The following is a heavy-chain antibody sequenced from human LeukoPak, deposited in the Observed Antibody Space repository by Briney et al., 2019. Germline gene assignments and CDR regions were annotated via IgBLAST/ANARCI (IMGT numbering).Heavy chain of an antibody. Sequence: GGSLRLSCAASGFTFSDYYMSWIRQAPGKGLEWISYITSSGSTIYYADSVKGRFTISRDNSKNTLYLQMNSLRAEDTAVYYCATYCSSTSCRGEDYWGQGTLVTVSS. D-gene: IGHD2-2*01. CDR3: ATYCSSTSCRGEDY. J-gene: IGHJ4*02. V-gene: IGHV3-11*01. CDR2: ITSSGSTI. CDR1: GFTFSDYY.